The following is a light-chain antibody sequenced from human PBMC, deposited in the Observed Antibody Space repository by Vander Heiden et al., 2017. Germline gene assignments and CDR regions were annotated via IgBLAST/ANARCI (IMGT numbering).Light chain of an antibody. CDR1: QSVLYSSNNKNY. CDR2: WAS. CDR3: QQYYTTPRT. J-gene: IGKJ3*01. Sequence: DIVMPQSPDSLAGSLGERATINCKSSQSVLYSSNNKNYLAWYQQKPGQPPKLLIYWASTRDSGVPDRFSGSGSGTDFTLTISSLQAEDVAVYYCQQYYTTPRTFGPGTEVDIK. V-gene: IGKV4-1*01.